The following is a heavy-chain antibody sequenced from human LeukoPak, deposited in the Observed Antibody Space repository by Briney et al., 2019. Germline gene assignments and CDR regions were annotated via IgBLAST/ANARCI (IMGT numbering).Heavy chain of an antibody. CDR3: ARECGGDCYLGDAFDI. CDR1: GFTFSSYE. Sequence: GSLRLSCAASGFTFSSYEMNWVRQAPGKGLEWVSYISSSGSTIYYADSVKGRFTISRDNAKNSLYLQMNSLRAEDTAVYYCARECGGDCYLGDAFDIWGQVTIVTVSS. V-gene: IGHV3-48*03. D-gene: IGHD2-21*02. J-gene: IGHJ3*02. CDR2: ISSSGSTI.